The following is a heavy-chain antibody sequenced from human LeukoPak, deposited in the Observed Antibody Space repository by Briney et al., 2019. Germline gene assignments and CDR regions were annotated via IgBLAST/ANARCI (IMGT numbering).Heavy chain of an antibody. D-gene: IGHD3-3*01. Sequence: GGSLRLSCAASGLTFSTYWMNWVRQAPGKGLEWVANIKQDGSEKYYVDSVKGRFTLSRDSAKNPLYLQMNSLRAEDTAVYYCARAEWSNWYFDLWGRGTLVTVSS. CDR1: GLTFSTYW. J-gene: IGHJ2*01. CDR3: ARAEWSNWYFDL. V-gene: IGHV3-7*03. CDR2: IKQDGSEK.